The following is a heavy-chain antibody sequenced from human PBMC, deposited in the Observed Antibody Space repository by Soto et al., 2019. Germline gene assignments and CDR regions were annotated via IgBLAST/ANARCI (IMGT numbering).Heavy chain of an antibody. D-gene: IGHD3-10*01. V-gene: IGHV3-30-3*01. Sequence: QVQLVESGGGVVQPGRSLTLSCAASGFTFSSDVIHWVRQTPDKGLEWVAFISRDGSKTYYADSVKGRFTITRDNSKHTLYLEMNSLRAEDTAVYYCAGDDEGGSDCDLGYWGQGTLGTVPS. J-gene: IGHJ4*02. CDR3: AGDDEGGSDCDLGY. CDR1: GFTFSSDV. CDR2: ISRDGSKT.